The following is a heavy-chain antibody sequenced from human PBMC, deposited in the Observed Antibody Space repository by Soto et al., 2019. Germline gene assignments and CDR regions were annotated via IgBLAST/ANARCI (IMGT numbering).Heavy chain of an antibody. Sequence: GGSLRLSCAASGFTFSSYSMNWVRQAPGKGLEWVSSISSSSSYIYYADSVKGRFTISRDNAKNSLYLQMNSLRAEDTAVYYCARDLDLRGYSDYWGQGTLVTAPQ. V-gene: IGHV3-21*01. J-gene: IGHJ4*02. CDR3: ARDLDLRGYSDY. D-gene: IGHD5-18*01. CDR1: GFTFSSYS. CDR2: ISSSSSYI.